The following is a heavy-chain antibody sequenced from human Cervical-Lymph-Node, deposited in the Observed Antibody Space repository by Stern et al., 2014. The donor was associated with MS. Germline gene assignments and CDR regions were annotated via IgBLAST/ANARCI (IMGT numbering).Heavy chain of an antibody. Sequence: QVQLQESGPGQVKPSETLSLTCSVSGGSISGYYWRWIRQPPGKGLEWIGYIYYSGSTNYNPSLKSRVTIPVDTSKNQFSLRLRSVTAADTAVYYCARDRGRVSTTFYFDYWGQGTLVTVSS. V-gene: IGHV4-59*01. J-gene: IGHJ4*02. CDR1: GGSISGYY. CDR3: ARDRGRVSTTFYFDY. D-gene: IGHD5/OR15-5a*01. CDR2: IYYSGST.